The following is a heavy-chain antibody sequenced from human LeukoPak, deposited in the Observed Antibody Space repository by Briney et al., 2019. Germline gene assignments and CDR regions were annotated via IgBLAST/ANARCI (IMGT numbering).Heavy chain of an antibody. D-gene: IGHD1-7*01. CDR1: GGSFSGYY. V-gene: IGHV4-34*01. CDR3: ARLYKWNYGFDY. Sequence: SETLSLTCAVYGGSFSGYYWSWIRQPPGKGLEWIGEINHSGSTNYNPSLKSRVTILVDTSKKHFSLNLSSVTAADTAVYYCARLYKWNYGFDYWGQGTLVTVSS. CDR2: INHSGST. J-gene: IGHJ4*02.